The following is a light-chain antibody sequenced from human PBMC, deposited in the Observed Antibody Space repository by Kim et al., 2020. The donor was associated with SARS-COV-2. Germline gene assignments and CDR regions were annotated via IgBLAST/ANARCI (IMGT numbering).Light chain of an antibody. Sequence: EIVITQSPATLSVSPEERATLSCRASQSVTSNLAWYQQKPGQAPRLLIYGASTRAAGIPARLSGSGSGTEFTLTISSLQSEDFAVYYCQQYNKWPLTFGGGTKVDIK. V-gene: IGKV3-15*01. CDR3: QQYNKWPLT. CDR2: GAS. CDR1: QSVTSN. J-gene: IGKJ4*01.